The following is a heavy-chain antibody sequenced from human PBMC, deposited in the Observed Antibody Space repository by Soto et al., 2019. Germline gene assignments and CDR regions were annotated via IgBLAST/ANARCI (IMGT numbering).Heavy chain of an antibody. CDR1: GFTFNTYG. J-gene: IGHJ6*02. D-gene: IGHD2-15*01. Sequence: QVQLVESGGGVVQPGGSLRLSCTTSGFTFNTYGMHWVRQAPGKGREWVAIIWYDGSNKYYADSVKGRFTMSRDNSKNTMYLQMNSLRAEDTALYYCARSDCTGAYCYSWPFNYGVNVWGQCTTVTVSS. V-gene: IGHV3-33*08. CDR3: ARSDCTGAYCYSWPFNYGVNV. CDR2: IWYDGSNK.